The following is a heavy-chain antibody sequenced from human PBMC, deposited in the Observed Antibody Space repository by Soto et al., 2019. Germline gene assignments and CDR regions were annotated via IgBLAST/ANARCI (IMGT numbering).Heavy chain of an antibody. J-gene: IGHJ6*02. Sequence: GSSVKVSCKASGYTFTDYPIHWVRQAPGQRLEWMGWINAGNGNTKYSQKFQGRVTITRDTSASTAYMELSSLRSEDTAVYYCACANYDSSGYYAMSNSYYYGMDVWGQGTTVTVSS. D-gene: IGHD3-22*01. V-gene: IGHV1-3*01. CDR2: INAGNGNT. CDR3: ACANYDSSGYYAMSNSYYYGMDV. CDR1: GYTFTDYP.